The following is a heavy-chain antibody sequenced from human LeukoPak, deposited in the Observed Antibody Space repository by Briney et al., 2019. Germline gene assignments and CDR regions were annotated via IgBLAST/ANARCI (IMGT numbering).Heavy chain of an antibody. J-gene: IGHJ4*02. CDR3: AKDNSSGYYYPDY. Sequence: PGGSLRLSCAASGFTFSSYGMHWVRQAPGKGLEWVAFIRYGGSNKYYADSVKGRFTISRDNSKNTLYLQMNSLRAEDTAVYYCAKDNSSGYYYPDYWGQGTLVTVSS. CDR2: IRYGGSNK. V-gene: IGHV3-30*02. CDR1: GFTFSSYG. D-gene: IGHD3-22*01.